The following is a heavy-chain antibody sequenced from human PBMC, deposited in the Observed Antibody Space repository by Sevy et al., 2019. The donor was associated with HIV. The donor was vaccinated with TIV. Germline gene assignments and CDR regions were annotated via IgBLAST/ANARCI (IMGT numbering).Heavy chain of an antibody. J-gene: IGHJ6*02. Sequence: SETLSLTCAVSGYSITSGYYWGWIRQPPGKGLEWIGNIYHRGSTYYNPSLKSRVTISVDTSKNLFSLKMNSVTAADTAVYYCARGSGGDKLDYYGMDVWGQGTTVTVSS. V-gene: IGHV4-38-2*01. D-gene: IGHD2-21*02. CDR1: GYSITSGYY. CDR3: ARGSGGDKLDYYGMDV. CDR2: IYHRGST.